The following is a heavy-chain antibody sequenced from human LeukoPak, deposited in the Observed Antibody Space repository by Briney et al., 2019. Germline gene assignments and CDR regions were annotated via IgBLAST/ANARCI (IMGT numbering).Heavy chain of an antibody. CDR3: ARRSRGYDSEFGH. Sequence: ASETLSLTCTVSGDSIITYYWSWIRQPPGKGLEWIGYMYYSGSTNYNPSLKSRVTISVDKSRNQFSLTLSSVTAADTAVYYCARRSRGYDSEFGHWGQGTLVTVSS. D-gene: IGHD5-12*01. V-gene: IGHV4-59*08. CDR2: MYYSGST. CDR1: GDSIITYY. J-gene: IGHJ4*02.